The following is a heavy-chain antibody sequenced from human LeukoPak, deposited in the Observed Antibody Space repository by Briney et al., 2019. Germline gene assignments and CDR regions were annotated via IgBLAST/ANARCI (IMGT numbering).Heavy chain of an antibody. CDR1: GFTFSSYA. CDR2: ISGSGGST. D-gene: IGHD4-23*01. J-gene: IGHJ4*02. V-gene: IGHV3-23*01. Sequence: HPGGSLRLSCAASGFTFSSYAMSWVRQAPGMGLEWVSAISGSGGSTYYADSVKGRFTISRDNSKNTLYLQMNSLRAEDTAVYYCAKDSWVTLYYFDYWGQGTLVTVSS. CDR3: AKDSWVTLYYFDY.